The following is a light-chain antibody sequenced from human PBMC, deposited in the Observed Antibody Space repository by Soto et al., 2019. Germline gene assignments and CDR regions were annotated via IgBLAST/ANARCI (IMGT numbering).Light chain of an antibody. CDR2: EVS. V-gene: IGLV2-8*01. Sequence: QSALTQPPSASGSPGQSVTISCTGASSDVGGYSYVSWYQQHPGKAPKLMIYEVSKRPSGVPDRFSGSKPGNTASLTVSGLQAEDEADYYCSSYGGSNNLVFGGGTKLTVL. J-gene: IGLJ2*01. CDR1: SSDVGGYSY. CDR3: SSYGGSNNLV.